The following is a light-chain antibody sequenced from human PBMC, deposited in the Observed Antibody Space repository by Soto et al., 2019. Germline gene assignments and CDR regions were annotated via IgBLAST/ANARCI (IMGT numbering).Light chain of an antibody. J-gene: IGKJ1*01. Sequence: DIQVTQSPSSLSAFVGDRVTITCRTSQTISNNLNWYQQQPGKAPNLLIYGASSLQSGVPSRFSGSGSGTDFTLTISSRQPEYFATYFCQQSSSAPLTVGQGTKV. CDR1: QTISNN. CDR2: GAS. CDR3: QQSSSAPLT. V-gene: IGKV1-39*01.